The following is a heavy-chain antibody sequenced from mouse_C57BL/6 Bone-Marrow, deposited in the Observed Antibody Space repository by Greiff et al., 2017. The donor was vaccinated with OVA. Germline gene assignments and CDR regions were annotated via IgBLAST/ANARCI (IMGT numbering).Heavy chain of an antibody. CDR3: ARKGYNGSGGSWFAY. Sequence: QVQLKESGPGLVQPSQSLSITCTVSGFSLTSYGVHWVRQSPGKGLEWLGVIWSGGSTDYNAAFISRLRISKDNSKTQVFFKMNSLQADDTAIYNCARKGYNGSGGSWFAYWGQGTLVTVSA. J-gene: IGHJ3*01. V-gene: IGHV2-2*01. CDR1: GFSLTSYG. CDR2: IWSGGST. D-gene: IGHD1-1*01.